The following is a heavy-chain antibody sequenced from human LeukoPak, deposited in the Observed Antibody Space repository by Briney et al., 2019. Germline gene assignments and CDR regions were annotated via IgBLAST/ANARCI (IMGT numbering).Heavy chain of an antibody. CDR1: GFTVCSNY. CDR3: ARDAYCSSTSCQFDY. V-gene: IGHV3-53*01. D-gene: IGHD2-2*01. CDR2: IYSGGST. Sequence: SGGSLRLSCAASGFTVCSNYMSWVRQAPGKGLEWVSVIYSGGSTYYADSVKGRFTISRDNSKNTMYLQMNSLRAEDTAVYYCARDAYCSSTSCQFDYWGQGTLVTVSS. J-gene: IGHJ4*02.